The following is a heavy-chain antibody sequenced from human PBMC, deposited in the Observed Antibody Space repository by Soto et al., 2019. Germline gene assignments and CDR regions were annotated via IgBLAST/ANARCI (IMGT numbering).Heavy chain of an antibody. J-gene: IGHJ3*02. CDR2: FDPEDGET. Sequence: ASVKVSCKDSGYTLTEISMHWVRQAPGKGLEWMGGFDPEDGETIYAQKFQGRVTMTEDTSTDTAYMELSSLRSEDTAVYYCATVGLGYYYGSGSRGAFDIWGQGTMVTVSS. V-gene: IGHV1-24*01. CDR1: GYTLTEIS. CDR3: ATVGLGYYYGSGSRGAFDI. D-gene: IGHD3-10*01.